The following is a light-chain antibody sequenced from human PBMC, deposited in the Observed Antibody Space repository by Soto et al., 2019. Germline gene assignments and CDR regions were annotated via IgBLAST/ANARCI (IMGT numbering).Light chain of an antibody. CDR3: QQLNSFPIT. J-gene: IGKJ1*01. Sequence: DIQLTQAPSFLSASAGDTVTITCRASQDIRSYLAWYQQKAGRAPKLLIYAASTLQSEVPSRFSGSGSGTEFTLTISSLQPEDFATYYCQQLNSFPITFDQGTKVDIK. CDR2: AAS. V-gene: IGKV1-9*01. CDR1: QDIRSY.